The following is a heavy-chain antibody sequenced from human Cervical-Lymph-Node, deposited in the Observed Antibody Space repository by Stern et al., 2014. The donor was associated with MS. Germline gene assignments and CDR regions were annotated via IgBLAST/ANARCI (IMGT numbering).Heavy chain of an antibody. CDR1: GGTFSSYT. CDR2: RAPTFGTA. CDR3: AREALLGGNYYALDV. D-gene: IGHD2-15*01. V-gene: IGHV1-69*06. Sequence: VQLVESGAEVKKPGSSVKVSCKAFGGTFSSYTMSWVRQAPGQGLEWMGRRAPTFGTADYAQKFQDRVKITADKFTSTAYMALNSLRSEDTAVYYCAREALLGGNYYALDVWGQGTTVTVSS. J-gene: IGHJ6*02.